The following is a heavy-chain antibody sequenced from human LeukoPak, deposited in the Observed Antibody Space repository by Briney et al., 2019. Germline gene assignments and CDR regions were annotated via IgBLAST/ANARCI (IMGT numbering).Heavy chain of an antibody. CDR2: INPNSGGS. J-gene: IGHJ6*02. V-gene: IGHV1-2*06. CDR1: GYTFTGYY. Sequence: ASVKVSCKASGYTFTGYYMHWVGQAPGQGLEWMGRINPNSGGSNYAQKFQGRVTMTRDTSISTAYMELSRLRSDDTAVYYCARDLGLLWFGELSDYYYYGMDVWGQGTTVTVSS. D-gene: IGHD3-10*01. CDR3: ARDLGLLWFGELSDYYYYGMDV.